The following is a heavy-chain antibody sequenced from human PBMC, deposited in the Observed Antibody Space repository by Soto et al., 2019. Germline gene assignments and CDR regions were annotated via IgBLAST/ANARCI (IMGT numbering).Heavy chain of an antibody. V-gene: IGHV5-10-1*01. CDR2: IDPSDSYT. CDR1: GYSFTSYW. Sequence: GESLKISCKGSGYSFTSYWISWVRPMPRKGLEWMGRIDPSDSYTNYSPSFQGHVTISADKSISTAYLQWSSLKASDTAMYYCARHEWDYYDSAGAYDIWGQGTMVTFSS. J-gene: IGHJ3*02. CDR3: ARHEWDYYDSAGAYDI. D-gene: IGHD3-22*01.